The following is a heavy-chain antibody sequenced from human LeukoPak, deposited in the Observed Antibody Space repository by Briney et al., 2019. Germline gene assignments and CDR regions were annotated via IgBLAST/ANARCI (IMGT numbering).Heavy chain of an antibody. J-gene: IGHJ4*02. V-gene: IGHV4-61*02. CDR1: GGSISSGIYY. D-gene: IGHD2-2*01. CDR2: FYTSENT. Sequence: PSQTLSLTCTVSGGSISSGIYYWTWIRQPAGKGLEWIGRFYTSENTKYNPSLKSRVTISLDTSKNQFSLKLSSVTAADTAVYYCARGDCSSTSCSFDHWGQGTLVTVSS. CDR3: ARGDCSSTSCSFDH.